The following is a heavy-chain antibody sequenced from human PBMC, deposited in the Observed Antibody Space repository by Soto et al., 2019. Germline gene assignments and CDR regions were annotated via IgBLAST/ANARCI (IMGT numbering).Heavy chain of an antibody. D-gene: IGHD6-13*01. Sequence: PSETLSLTCAVYGGSFSGYYWSWIRQPPRKGLEWIGEINHSGSTNYNPSLKSRVTISVDTSKNQFSLKLTSVTAADTAVYYCARVGYSSSWYRRSAFDIWGQGTMVTVSS. CDR3: ARVGYSSSWYRRSAFDI. CDR1: GGSFSGYY. CDR2: INHSGST. J-gene: IGHJ3*02. V-gene: IGHV4-34*01.